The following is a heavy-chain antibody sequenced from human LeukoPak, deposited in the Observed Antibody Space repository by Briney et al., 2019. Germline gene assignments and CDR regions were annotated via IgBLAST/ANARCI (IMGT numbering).Heavy chain of an antibody. J-gene: IGHJ5*02. V-gene: IGHV1-2*02. CDR3: ARGVATIVNWFDP. CDR2: INPNSGGT. D-gene: IGHD5-12*01. CDR1: GYTFTGYY. Sequence: ASVTVSCKTSGYTFTGYYMHWVRQAPGQGLEWMGWINPNSGGTNYAQKFQGRVTMTRDTSISTAYMELSSLRSDDTAVYYCARGVATIVNWFDPWGQGTLVTVSS.